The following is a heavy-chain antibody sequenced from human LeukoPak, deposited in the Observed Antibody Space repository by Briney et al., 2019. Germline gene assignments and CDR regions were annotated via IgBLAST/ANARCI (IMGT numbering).Heavy chain of an antibody. D-gene: IGHD6-13*01. CDR1: GGFISSYY. CDR3: ARVKSSSWSTSYYFDY. Sequence: PSETLSLTCTVSGGFISSYYWSWIRQPAGKGLEWIGYIYYSGSTNYNPSLKSRVTISVDTSKNQFSLKLSSVTAADTAVYYCARVKSSSWSTSYYFDYWGQGTLVTVSS. V-gene: IGHV4-59*01. CDR2: IYYSGST. J-gene: IGHJ4*02.